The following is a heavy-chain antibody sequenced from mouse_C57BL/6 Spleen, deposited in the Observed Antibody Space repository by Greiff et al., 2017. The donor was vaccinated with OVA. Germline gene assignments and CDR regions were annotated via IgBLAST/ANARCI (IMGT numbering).Heavy chain of an antibody. CDR3: ATITTVSFYAMDY. CDR2: INSSSGYT. V-gene: IGHV1-7*01. Sequence: QVQLQQSGAELAKPGASVKLSCKASGYTFTSYWMHWVKQRPGQGLEWIGYINSSSGYTKYNQKFKDKATLTADKSSSTAYMQLSSLTYEDSAVYYCATITTVSFYAMDYWGQGTSVTVSS. D-gene: IGHD1-1*01. CDR1: GYTFTSYW. J-gene: IGHJ4*01.